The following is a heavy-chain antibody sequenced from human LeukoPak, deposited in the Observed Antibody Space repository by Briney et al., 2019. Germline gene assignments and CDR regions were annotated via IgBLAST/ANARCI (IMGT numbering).Heavy chain of an antibody. V-gene: IGHV1-24*01. CDR1: GGTFSSYA. CDR3: ATGGSYYDLDY. Sequence: ASVKVSCKASGGTFSSYAISWVRQAPGQGLEWMGGFDPEDGETIYAQKFQGRVTMTEDTSTDTAYMELSSLRSEDTAVYYCATGGSYYDLDYWGQGTLVTVSS. D-gene: IGHD1-26*01. J-gene: IGHJ4*02. CDR2: FDPEDGET.